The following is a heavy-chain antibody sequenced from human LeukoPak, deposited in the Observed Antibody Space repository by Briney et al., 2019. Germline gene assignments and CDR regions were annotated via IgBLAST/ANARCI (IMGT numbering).Heavy chain of an antibody. Sequence: GESLKISCKGSGYSFTSYWIGWVRQMPGKGLEWVAVIWYDGSNKCYADSVKGRFTISRDNSKNTLYLQMNSLRAEDTAVYYCAGGPVPVSRLYYYGMDVWGQGTTVTVSS. D-gene: IGHD2-2*01. CDR2: IWYDGSNK. J-gene: IGHJ6*02. CDR3: AGGPVPVSRLYYYGMDV. CDR1: GYSFTSYW. V-gene: IGHV3-33*01.